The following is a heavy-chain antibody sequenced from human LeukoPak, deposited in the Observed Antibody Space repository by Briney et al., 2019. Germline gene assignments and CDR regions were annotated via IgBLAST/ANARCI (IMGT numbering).Heavy chain of an antibody. CDR1: GFTFSRYE. J-gene: IGHJ6*02. CDR3: ARDPAYPSGWSDYGMDV. Sequence: GGSLRLSCAASGFTFSRYEMNWVRQAPGKGLEWVSYISSSGRTIYYADSVKGRFTISRDNAKNSLYLQMNSLRAEDTAVYYCARDPAYPSGWSDYGMDVWGQGTTVTVSS. D-gene: IGHD6-19*01. V-gene: IGHV3-48*03. CDR2: ISSSGRTI.